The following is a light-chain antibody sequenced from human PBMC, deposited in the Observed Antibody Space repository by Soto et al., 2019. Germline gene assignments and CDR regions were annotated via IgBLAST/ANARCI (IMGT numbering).Light chain of an antibody. J-gene: IGKJ4*01. Sequence: DIVMTQSPAILSVSPGEVDTLSCRASQSVSNKLCWYQQKPGQAPSLLIHTASIRVTNVPAMFRGTMSGTEVTLTISSLQSEAFAVYYCQQYHDWHPLPFGVETQLEIX. V-gene: IGKV3-15*01. CDR3: QQYHDWHPLP. CDR2: TAS. CDR1: QSVSNK.